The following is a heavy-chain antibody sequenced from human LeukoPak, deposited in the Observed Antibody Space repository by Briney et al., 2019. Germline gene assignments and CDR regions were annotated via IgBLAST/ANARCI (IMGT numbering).Heavy chain of an antibody. Sequence: PGGSLGLSCAASGFTFSSYAMSWVRQAPGKGREGVSAISGSGGSTYYADSVKGRFTISRDNSKNTLYLQMNSLRAEDTAVYYCAKVLGFGAVAGPLGGWGQGTLVTVSS. J-gene: IGHJ4*02. D-gene: IGHD6-19*01. V-gene: IGHV3-23*01. CDR3: AKVLGFGAVAGPLGG. CDR2: ISGSGGST. CDR1: GFTFSSYA.